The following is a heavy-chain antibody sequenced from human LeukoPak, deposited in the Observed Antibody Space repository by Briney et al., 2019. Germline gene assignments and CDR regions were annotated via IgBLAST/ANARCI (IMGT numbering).Heavy chain of an antibody. CDR1: GGTFSSYA. CDR3: ARDRYSGYDSLGY. V-gene: IGHV1-69*13. J-gene: IGHJ4*01. D-gene: IGHD5-12*01. CDR2: IIPIFGTA. Sequence: SVKVSCKASGGTFSSYAISWVRQAPGQGLEWMGGIIPIFGTANYAQKFQGRVTITADESTSTAYMELSSLRSEDTAVYYCARDRYSGYDSLGYWGHGTLVTVSS.